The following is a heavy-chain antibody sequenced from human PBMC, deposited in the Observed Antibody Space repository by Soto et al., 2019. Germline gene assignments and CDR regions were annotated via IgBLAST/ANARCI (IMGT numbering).Heavy chain of an antibody. CDR2: ITGSGDYT. Sequence: GGSLRLSCAASGFTFSNYAMSWVRQAPGKGLEWVSSITGSGDYTYYADSVKGRFTISRDNSKNTLYLQMNSLRDEDTAVYYCAKLSSSFFDPWGQGTLVTVS. CDR1: GFTFSNYA. V-gene: IGHV3-23*01. J-gene: IGHJ5*02. CDR3: AKLSSSFFDP. D-gene: IGHD6-6*01.